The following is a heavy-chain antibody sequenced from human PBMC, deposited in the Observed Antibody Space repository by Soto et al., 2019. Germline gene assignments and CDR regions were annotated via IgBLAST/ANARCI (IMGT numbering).Heavy chain of an antibody. V-gene: IGHV4-61*01. CDR3: ARGEYDFWSGYYLGWFDP. J-gene: IGHJ5*02. CDR1: GGSVSSGSDY. CDR2: IYYSGST. D-gene: IGHD3-3*01. Sequence: SETLSLTCTVSGGSVSSGSDYWSWIRQPPGKGLEWIGYIYYSGSTNYNPSLKSRVTISVDTSKNQFSLKLSSVTAADTAVYYCARGEYDFWSGYYLGWFDPWGQGTLVTVSS.